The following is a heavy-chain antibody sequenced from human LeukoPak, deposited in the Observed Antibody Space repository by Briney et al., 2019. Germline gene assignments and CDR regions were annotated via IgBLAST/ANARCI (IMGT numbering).Heavy chain of an antibody. Sequence: PGGSLRLSCAASGFSFSDYDIHWVRLAPGKGLEWVTFIRYDGSNTYADSVKGRFTISRDNAKNSLYLQIHSLRAEDTAVYYCARDWYNNSDAFDIWGQGTMVTVSS. J-gene: IGHJ3*02. CDR2: IRYDGSNT. V-gene: IGHV3-30*02. CDR3: ARDWYNNSDAFDI. D-gene: IGHD4-11*01. CDR1: GFSFSDYD.